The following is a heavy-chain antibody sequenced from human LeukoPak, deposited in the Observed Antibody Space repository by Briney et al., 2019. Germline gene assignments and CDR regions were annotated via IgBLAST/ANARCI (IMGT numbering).Heavy chain of an antibody. J-gene: IGHJ4*02. CDR3: AREFRYDSSGYYYVS. D-gene: IGHD3-22*01. Sequence: ASVKVSCKASGYTFTSYYMHWVRQPPGQGLEWMGIINPSGGSTSYAQKFQGRVTMTRDMSTSTVYMELSSLRSVDTAVYYCAREFRYDSSGYYYVSWGQGTLVTVSS. CDR2: INPSGGST. CDR1: GYTFTSYY. V-gene: IGHV1-46*01.